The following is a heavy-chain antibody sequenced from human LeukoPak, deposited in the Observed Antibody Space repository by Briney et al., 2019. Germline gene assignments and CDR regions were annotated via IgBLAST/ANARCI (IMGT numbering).Heavy chain of an antibody. CDR3: ARDIAVAGTAWFDP. Sequence: KPGGSLRLSCAASGFTFSSYSMNWVRQAPGKGLEGVSSISSSSSYIYYADSVKGRFTISRDNAKNSLYLQMNSLRAEDTAVYYCARDIAVAGTAWFDPWGQGTLVTVSS. CDR2: ISSSSSYI. J-gene: IGHJ5*02. CDR1: GFTFSSYS. D-gene: IGHD6-19*01. V-gene: IGHV3-21*01.